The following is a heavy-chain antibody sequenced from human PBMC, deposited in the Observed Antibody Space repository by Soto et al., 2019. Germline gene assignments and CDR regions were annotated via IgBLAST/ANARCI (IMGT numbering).Heavy chain of an antibody. J-gene: IGHJ5*02. V-gene: IGHV3-30-3*01. CDR1: GFTFSTYA. CDR3: PREGHGDWFDP. Sequence: GGSLRLSCAASGFTFSTYAMHWVRQAPGKGLERVATISDDGSNKYYADSVKGRFTISRDNSKDTLWLQMNSLRAEDTAVYYCPREGHGDWFDPWGQGTLVTVSS. CDR2: ISDDGSNK. D-gene: IGHD3-10*01.